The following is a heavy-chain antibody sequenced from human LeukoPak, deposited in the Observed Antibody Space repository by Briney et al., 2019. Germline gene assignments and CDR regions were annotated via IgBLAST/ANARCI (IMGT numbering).Heavy chain of an antibody. CDR1: GGSISSSSYY. J-gene: IGHJ4*02. CDR2: IYYSGST. D-gene: IGHD3-22*01. CDR3: ARHGYYDSSGYYPAGYFDY. Sequence: SETLSLTCTVSGGSISSSSYYWGWIRQPPGKGLGWIGSIYYSGSTYYNPSLKSRVTISVDTSKNQFSLKLSSVTAADTAVYYCARHGYYDSSGYYPAGYFDYWGQGTLVTVSS. V-gene: IGHV4-39*01.